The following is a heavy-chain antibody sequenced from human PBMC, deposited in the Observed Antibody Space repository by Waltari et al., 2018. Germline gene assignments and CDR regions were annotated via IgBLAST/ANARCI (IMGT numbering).Heavy chain of an antibody. CDR2: ISGNGASR. CDR1: GFTFNSYA. CDR3: AKAHWDYGNYYYYYMDG. V-gene: IGHV3-23*04. Sequence: EVQLVESGGGLVQPGGSLRLSCAASGFTFNSYAMNWVRQAPGEGPGWVSTISGNGASRYYADSVEGRFTISRDNSRNTVYLQMSSLRAEDTAIYYCAKAHWDYGNYYYYYMDGWGNGTTVIVSS. J-gene: IGHJ6*03. D-gene: IGHD1-7*01.